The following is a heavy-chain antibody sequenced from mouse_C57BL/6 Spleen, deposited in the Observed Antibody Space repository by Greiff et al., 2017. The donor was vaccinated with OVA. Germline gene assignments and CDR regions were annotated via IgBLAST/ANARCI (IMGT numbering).Heavy chain of an antibody. CDR1: GFTFSSYA. D-gene: IGHD1-1*01. Sequence: EVKLVESGGGLVKPGGSLKLSCAASGFTFSSYAMSWVRQTPEKRLEWVATISDGGSYTYYPDTVKGRFTISRGNAKNNLYLQMSQLKSEDTAMYYGARDCLITTVAGSWFAYWGQGTLVTVSA. CDR2: ISDGGSYT. CDR3: ARDCLITTVAGSWFAY. J-gene: IGHJ3*01. V-gene: IGHV5-4*01.